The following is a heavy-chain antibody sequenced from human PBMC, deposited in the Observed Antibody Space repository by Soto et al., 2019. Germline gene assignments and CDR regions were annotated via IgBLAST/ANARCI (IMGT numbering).Heavy chain of an antibody. CDR2: IIPIFGTA. J-gene: IGHJ4*02. CDR1: GGTFSSYA. Sequence: ASVKVSCKASGGTFSSYAISWVRQAPGQGLEWMGGIIPIFGTANYAQKFQGRVTITADKSTSTAYMELSSLRSEDTAVYYCARGSTDSYPGSRIFDFWGRGTLVTVSS. CDR3: ARGSTDSYPGSRIFDF. D-gene: IGHD3-10*01. V-gene: IGHV1-69*06.